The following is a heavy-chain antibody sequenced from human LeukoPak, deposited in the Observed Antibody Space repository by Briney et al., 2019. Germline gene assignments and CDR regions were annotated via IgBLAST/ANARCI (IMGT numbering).Heavy chain of an antibody. Sequence: ASVKVSCKASGGTFSSYAISWVRQAPGQGLEWMGGTIPIFGTANYAQKFQGRVTITTDESTSTAYMELSSLRSEDTAVYYCARGRRDYCSSTSCYSFFDYWGQGTLVTVSS. D-gene: IGHD2-2*01. CDR3: ARGRRDYCSSTSCYSFFDY. V-gene: IGHV1-69*05. CDR2: TIPIFGTA. CDR1: GGTFSSYA. J-gene: IGHJ4*02.